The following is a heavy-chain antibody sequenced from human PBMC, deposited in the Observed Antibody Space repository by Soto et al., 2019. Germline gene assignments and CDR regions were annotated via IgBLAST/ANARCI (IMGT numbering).Heavy chain of an antibody. V-gene: IGHV4-59*08. J-gene: IGHJ4*02. CDR2: IYYSGST. CDR1: RRSLSREY. CDR3: ATQLKGIVVVPAAMAPFDY. D-gene: IGHD2-2*01. Sequence: SAXLSLTCTVSRRSLSREYSSWLRQPPGKELQRIGYIYYSGSTNYTPSLKSRVTISVDTSTNQFSLKLSSVTAADTAVYYCATQLKGIVVVPAAMAPFDYWGQGTLVTVSS.